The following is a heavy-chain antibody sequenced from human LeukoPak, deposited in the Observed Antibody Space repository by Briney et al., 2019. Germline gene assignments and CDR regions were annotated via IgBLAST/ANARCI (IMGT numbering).Heavy chain of an antibody. V-gene: IGHV4-59*01. CDR2: IYTSGST. CDR3: AREWFGELSSGWFDP. Sequence: SETLSLTCTVSGGSISSYYWSWIRQPPGKGLEWIGYIYTSGSTNYNPSLKSRVTISVDTSKNQFSLKLSSVTAADTAVYYCAREWFGELSSGWFDPWGQGTLVTVSS. D-gene: IGHD3-10*01. CDR1: GGSISSYY. J-gene: IGHJ5*02.